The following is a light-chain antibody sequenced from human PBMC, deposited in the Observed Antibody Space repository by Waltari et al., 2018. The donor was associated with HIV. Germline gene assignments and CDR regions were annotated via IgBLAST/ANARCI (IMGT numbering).Light chain of an antibody. CDR1: ISSIGSRS. CDR2: RTD. Sequence: QSVLTQPPSASGTPGQRVTISCSGGISSIGSRSFTWYHQLPGAAPKLVIYRTDQRPSGVPDRFSGSKSGTSGSLAINGLQSEDEGDYYCAIWDDRLSGVLFGGGTRLTVL. J-gene: IGLJ3*02. CDR3: AIWDDRLSGVL. V-gene: IGLV1-44*01.